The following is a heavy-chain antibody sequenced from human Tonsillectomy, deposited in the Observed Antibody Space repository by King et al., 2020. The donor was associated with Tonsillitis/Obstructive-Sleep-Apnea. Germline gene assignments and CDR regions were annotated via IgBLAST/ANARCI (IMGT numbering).Heavy chain of an antibody. Sequence: ITLQESGPTLVKPTQTLTLTCTFSGFSLSTSGVDVGWIRQPPGKALEWLALIFWDGDKHYSPSLKSRLTITKDTYKNQVVLTMTDMDPVDTATYYCAHRSGAFWSAYFDYWGQGTLVTVSS. CDR3: AHRSGAFWSAYFDY. CDR1: GFSLSTSGVD. D-gene: IGHD3-3*01. J-gene: IGHJ4*02. V-gene: IGHV2-5*02. CDR2: IFWDGDK.